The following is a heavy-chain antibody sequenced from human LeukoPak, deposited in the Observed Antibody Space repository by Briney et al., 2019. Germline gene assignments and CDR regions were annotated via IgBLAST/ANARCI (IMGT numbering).Heavy chain of an antibody. CDR2: INPSGGST. V-gene: IGHV1-46*01. D-gene: IGHD2-15*01. J-gene: IGHJ4*02. Sequence: ASVKVSCKASGYTFTSYYMHWVRQAPGQGLEWMGIINPSGGSTSYAQKFQGRVTMTRDTSTSTVYMELSSLRSEDTAVYYCARAECSGGSCRHYFDYWGQGTLVTVSS. CDR3: ARAECSGGSCRHYFDY. CDR1: GYTFTSYY.